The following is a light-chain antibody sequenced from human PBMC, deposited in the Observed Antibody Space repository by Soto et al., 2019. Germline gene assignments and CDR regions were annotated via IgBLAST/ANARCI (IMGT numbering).Light chain of an antibody. CDR3: QQFDDLPLT. CDR2: DAS. Sequence: DIQMTQSPSSLSASVGDRVIITCQASHDITNYLNWYQQKPGKAPKVLIYDASTLETGVPSRFSGRGYGTHFTLSISSLQPEDIATYYCQQFDDLPLTFGGGTKVEIK. V-gene: IGKV1-33*01. J-gene: IGKJ4*01. CDR1: HDITNY.